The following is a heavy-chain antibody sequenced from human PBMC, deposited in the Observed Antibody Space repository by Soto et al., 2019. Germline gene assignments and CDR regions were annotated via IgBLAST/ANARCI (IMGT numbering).Heavy chain of an antibody. V-gene: IGHV4-34*01. CDR3: ARGRPGGSGSYALC. J-gene: IGHJ4*02. CDR2: INHSGST. D-gene: IGHD3-10*01. CDR1: GGSSSGYY. Sequence: PSETLSLTCTVYGGSSSGYYWSWIRQPPGKGLEWIGEINHSGSTNYNPSLKSRVTISVDTSKNQFSLKLSSVTAADTAVYYCARGRPGGSGSYALCWGQGTLVTVS.